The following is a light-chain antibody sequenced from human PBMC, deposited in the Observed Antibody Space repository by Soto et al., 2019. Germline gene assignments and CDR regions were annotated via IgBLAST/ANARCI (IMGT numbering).Light chain of an antibody. CDR2: AAS. V-gene: IGKV1-27*01. J-gene: IGKJ2*01. CDR1: QGISKY. CDR3: QNYNSAPHT. Sequence: DIKMTQSPSSLSASVGDEVTITCRASQGISKYLAWYQQKPGKVPRLLVYAASTLQSGVPSRFSGSGSGTNFTLTISSLRPEDVATYYCQNYNSAPHTFGQGTKLEIK.